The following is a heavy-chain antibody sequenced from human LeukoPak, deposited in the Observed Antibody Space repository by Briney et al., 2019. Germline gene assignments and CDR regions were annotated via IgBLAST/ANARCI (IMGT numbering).Heavy chain of an antibody. CDR1: GGSISSYY. Sequence: PSETLSLTCSVSGGSISSYYWSWVRQPAGKGLEWIGRIYSSGSTNYNPSLNSRVTMSVDTSNNQFSLRLTSVTAADTAVCYCARGTTAAAGIFDCWGQGTLVTVSS. CDR2: IYSSGST. J-gene: IGHJ4*02. D-gene: IGHD6-13*01. CDR3: ARGTTAAAGIFDC. V-gene: IGHV4-4*07.